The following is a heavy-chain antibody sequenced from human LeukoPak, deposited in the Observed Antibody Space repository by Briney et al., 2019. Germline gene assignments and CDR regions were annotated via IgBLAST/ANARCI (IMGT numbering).Heavy chain of an antibody. CDR3: ARATGKDILTGRKLDN. V-gene: IGHV1-8*01. J-gene: IGHJ4*02. CDR1: GYTFTSYA. CDR2: ISAGNGNT. Sequence: GASVKVSCKASGYTFTSYAIHWVRQAPGQRLEWMGWISAGNGNTGYAQKFQGRVTMTRNTSISIAYMELSSLRSDDTAVYYCARATGKDILTGRKLDNWGQGTLVTVSS. D-gene: IGHD3-9*01.